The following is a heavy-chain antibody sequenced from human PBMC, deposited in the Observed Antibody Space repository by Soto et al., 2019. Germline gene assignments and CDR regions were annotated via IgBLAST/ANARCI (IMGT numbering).Heavy chain of an antibody. V-gene: IGHV1-69*01. CDR2: IIPIFGTA. CDR1: GGTFSSYS. D-gene: IGHD1-26*01. Sequence: QVQLVQSGAEVKKPGSSVKVSCKASGGTFSSYSINWVRQAPGPGLEWMGEIIPIFGTANYAQKFQGRVTITADESTSTAYMELGSLRSEYTAVYYCARAGGRHSGGIDYGGQGTLVTVSS. CDR3: ARAGGRHSGGIDY. J-gene: IGHJ4*02.